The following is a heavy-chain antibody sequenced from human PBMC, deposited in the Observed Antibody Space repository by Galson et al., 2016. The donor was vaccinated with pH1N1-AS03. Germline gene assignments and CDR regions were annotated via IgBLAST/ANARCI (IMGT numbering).Heavy chain of an antibody. CDR2: IDWDDDK. CDR1: GFSLSTSGMC. Sequence: PALVKPTQSLTLTCTFSGFSLSTSGMCVSWIRQPPGKALEWLARIDWDDDKYYSTSLKTRPTISKDTSKNQVVLTMTTMDPVYTATYYCSRMRDYGDLRDAFDIWGQGTMVTVSS. J-gene: IGHJ3*02. V-gene: IGHV2-70*11. D-gene: IGHD4-17*01. CDR3: SRMRDYGDLRDAFDI.